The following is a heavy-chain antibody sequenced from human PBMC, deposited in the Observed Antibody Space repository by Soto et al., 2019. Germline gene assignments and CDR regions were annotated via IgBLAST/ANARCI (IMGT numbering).Heavy chain of an antibody. Sequence: ASVKVSCKASGYTFTGYYMHWVRQAPGQGLEWMGWINPNSGGTNYAQKFQGWVTMTRDTSISTAYMELSRLRSDDTAVYYCAREGELLRFSGAFAIWGQGTMVTVSS. CDR2: INPNSGGT. CDR1: GYTFTGYY. J-gene: IGHJ3*02. CDR3: AREGELLRFSGAFAI. D-gene: IGHD1-26*01. V-gene: IGHV1-2*04.